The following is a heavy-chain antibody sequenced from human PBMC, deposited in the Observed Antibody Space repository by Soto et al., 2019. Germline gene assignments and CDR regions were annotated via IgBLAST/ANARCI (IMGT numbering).Heavy chain of an antibody. CDR3: ATMRWARSSCDNGYYGMDV. D-gene: IGHD6-13*01. J-gene: IGHJ6*02. CDR1: GGSFSGYY. Sequence: SETLSLACAVYGGSFSGYYWTWIRQPPGTGLEWIGEINHSGSTNYNPSLKSRVTISVDTSKNQFSLKLTSVTAADTAVYYCATMRWARSSCDNGYYGMDVWGQRTTVTVSS. V-gene: IGHV4-34*01. CDR2: INHSGST.